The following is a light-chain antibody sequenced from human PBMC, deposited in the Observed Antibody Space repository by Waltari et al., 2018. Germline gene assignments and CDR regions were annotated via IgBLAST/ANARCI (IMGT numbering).Light chain of an antibody. CDR3: QKYNRAPRT. CDR1: QAISNS. J-gene: IGKJ1*01. Sequence: DIQMTQSPSSLSASVGARVTITCRASQAISNSLAEYQQKPGKVPKLLIYAASTLQSGAPSRFSGSGSGTDFPLTISSLQPEDIATYYCQKYNRAPRTFGQGTKVEIE. V-gene: IGKV1-27*01. CDR2: AAS.